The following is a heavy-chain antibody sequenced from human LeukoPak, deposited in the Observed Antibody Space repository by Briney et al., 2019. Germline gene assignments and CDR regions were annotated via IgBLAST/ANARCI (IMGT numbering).Heavy chain of an antibody. CDR1: GFTFSSYL. D-gene: IGHD5-18*01. CDR2: INSDGSST. Sequence: GGSLRLSCAASGFTFSSYLMHWVRQAPGKGLVWVSRINSDGSSTSYADSVKGRFTISRDNAKNTLYLQMNSLRAEDTAVYYCARSPGGYSYGQSDYWGQGTLVTVSS. J-gene: IGHJ4*02. CDR3: ARSPGGYSYGQSDY. V-gene: IGHV3-74*01.